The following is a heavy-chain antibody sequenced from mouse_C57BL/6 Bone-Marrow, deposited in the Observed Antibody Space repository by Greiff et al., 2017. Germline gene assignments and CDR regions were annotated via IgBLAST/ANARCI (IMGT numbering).Heavy chain of an antibody. Sequence: QVQLQQSGAELAKPGASVKLSCKASGYTFTSYWMHWVNQRPGQGLEWVGYINPSSGYTKYHQKFKDKATLTADKSSSTAYMQLSSLTYEDSAVYYGARSPYDYDGAYWGQGTLVTVSA. D-gene: IGHD2-4*01. CDR1: GYTFTSYW. CDR3: ARSPYDYDGAY. J-gene: IGHJ3*01. V-gene: IGHV1-7*01. CDR2: INPSSGYT.